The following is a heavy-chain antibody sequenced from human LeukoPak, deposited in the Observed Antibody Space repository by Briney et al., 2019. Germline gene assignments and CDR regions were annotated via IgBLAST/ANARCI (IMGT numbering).Heavy chain of an antibody. CDR1: GFTFSSYS. CDR2: ISSSSSYI. J-gene: IGHJ4*02. D-gene: IGHD6-19*01. CDR3: ARDSSGWRGYFDY. Sequence: GGSLRLSCAASGFTFSSYSMNWVRQAPGKGLEWVSSISSSSSYIYYADSVKGRFTISRDNAKNSPYLQMNSLRAEDTAVYYCARDSSGWRGYFDYWGQGTLVTVSS. V-gene: IGHV3-21*01.